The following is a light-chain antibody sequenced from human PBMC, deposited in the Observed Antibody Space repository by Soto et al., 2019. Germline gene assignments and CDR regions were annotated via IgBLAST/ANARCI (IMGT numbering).Light chain of an antibody. V-gene: IGKV3-20*01. CDR1: QSVGSNY. CDR2: GAS. Sequence: EILLTQSPGTLSLSPGGRATLSCRASQSVGSNYLAWYRHKPGLAPRLLIYGASSRAPGIPDRFSGSGSGTDFTLTISRLEPEDFAVYYCQQYNNWPPITFGQGTRLEIK. J-gene: IGKJ5*01. CDR3: QQYNNWPPIT.